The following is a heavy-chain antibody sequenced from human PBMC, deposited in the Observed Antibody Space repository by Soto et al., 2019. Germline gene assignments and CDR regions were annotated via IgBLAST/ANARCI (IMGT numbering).Heavy chain of an antibody. CDR2: IYYSGST. D-gene: IGHD2-15*01. CDR3: ARSLGYCSGGSCYSKPSYYYYYMDV. Sequence: SETLSLTCTVSGGSISSYYWSWIRQPPGKGLEGIGYIYYSGSTNYNPSLKSRVTISVDTSKNQFSLKLGSVTAADTAVYYCARSLGYCSGGSCYSKPSYYYYYMDVWGKGTTVTVSS. CDR1: GGSISSYY. J-gene: IGHJ6*03. V-gene: IGHV4-59*01.